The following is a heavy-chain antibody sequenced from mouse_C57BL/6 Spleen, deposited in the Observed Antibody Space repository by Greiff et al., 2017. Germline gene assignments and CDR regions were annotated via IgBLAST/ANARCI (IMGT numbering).Heavy chain of an antibody. J-gene: IGHJ3*01. D-gene: IGHD1-1*01. V-gene: IGHV5-17*01. CDR3: ARGYYYGSAGFAY. Sequence: EVQVVESGGGLVKPGGSLKLSCAAPGFTFSDYGMHWVRQAPEKGLEWVAYISSGSSTIYYADTVKGRFTISRDNAKNTLFLQMTSLRSEDTAMYYCARGYYYGSAGFAYWGQGTLVTVSA. CDR1: GFTFSDYG. CDR2: ISSGSSTI.